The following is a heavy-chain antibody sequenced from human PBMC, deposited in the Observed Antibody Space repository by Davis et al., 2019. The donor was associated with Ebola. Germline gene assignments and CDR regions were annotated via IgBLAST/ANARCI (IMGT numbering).Heavy chain of an antibody. CDR3: ARGRGSFRRKNYYYGMDV. CDR2: MNPNSGNT. V-gene: IGHV1-8*01. Sequence: ASVKVSCRASGYTFTSYDINWVRQATGQGLEWMGWMNPNSGNTGYAQKFQGRVTMTRNTSISTAYMELSSLRSEDTAVYYCARGRGSFRRKNYYYGMDVWGQGTTVTVSS. J-gene: IGHJ6*02. CDR1: GYTFTSYD. D-gene: IGHD3-10*01.